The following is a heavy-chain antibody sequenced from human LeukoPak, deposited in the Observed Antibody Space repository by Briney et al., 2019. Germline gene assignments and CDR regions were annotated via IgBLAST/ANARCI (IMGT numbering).Heavy chain of an antibody. D-gene: IGHD6-13*01. V-gene: IGHV4-39*01. CDR1: GGSISSSSYY. CDR3: ARHLSAAGPVYYFDY. Sequence: SETLSLTCTVSGGSISSSSYYWGWIRQPPGKGLEWIEEINHSGSTNYNPSLKSRVTISVDTSKNQFSLKLSSVTAADTAVYYCARHLSAAGPVYYFDYWGQGTLVTVSS. J-gene: IGHJ4*02. CDR2: INHSGST.